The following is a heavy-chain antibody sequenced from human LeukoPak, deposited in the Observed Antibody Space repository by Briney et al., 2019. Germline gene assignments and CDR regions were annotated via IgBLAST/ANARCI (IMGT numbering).Heavy chain of an antibody. CDR2: ISGGGDST. D-gene: IGHD1-26*01. Sequence: QSGGSLRLSCAASGFTFSSYAMSWVRQAPGKGLEWVSGISGGGDSTYYADSVKGRFTISRDNSKNTLYLQMNSLRAEDTAVYYCARAGIVGEYFDYWGQGTLVTVSS. J-gene: IGHJ4*02. CDR3: ARAGIVGEYFDY. CDR1: GFTFSSYA. V-gene: IGHV3-23*01.